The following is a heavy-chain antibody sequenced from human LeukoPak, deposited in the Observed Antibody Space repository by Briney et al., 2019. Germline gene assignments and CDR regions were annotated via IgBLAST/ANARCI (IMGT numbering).Heavy chain of an antibody. CDR1: GFTFSSYG. CDR3: AKKDGRAPRGSYPDY. CDR2: ISYDGSNK. V-gene: IGHV3-30*18. J-gene: IGHJ4*02. D-gene: IGHD1-26*01. Sequence: QPGGSLRLSCAASGFTFSSYGMHWVRQAPGKGLEWVAVISYDGSNKYYADSVKGRFTISRDNSKNTLYLQMNSLRAEDTAVYYCAKKDGRAPRGSYPDYWGQGTLVTVSS.